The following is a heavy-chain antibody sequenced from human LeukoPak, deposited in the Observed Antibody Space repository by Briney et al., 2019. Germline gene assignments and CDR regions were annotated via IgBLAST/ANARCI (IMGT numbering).Heavy chain of an antibody. D-gene: IGHD1-26*01. J-gene: IGHJ5*02. CDR3: AREPSRVGATDWFDP. V-gene: IGHV1-18*01. Sequence: ASVKVSCKASGYTFTSYGISWVRQAPGQGLEWMGWISAYNGNTNYAQKLQGRVTMTTDTSTSTAYMELRSPRSDDTAVYYCAREPSRVGATDWFDPWGQGTLVTVSS. CDR1: GYTFTSYG. CDR2: ISAYNGNT.